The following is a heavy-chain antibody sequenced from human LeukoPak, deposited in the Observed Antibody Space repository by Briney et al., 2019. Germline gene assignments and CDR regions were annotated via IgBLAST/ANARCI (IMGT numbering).Heavy chain of an antibody. V-gene: IGHV3-7*01. CDR1: GFRFGSDW. D-gene: IGHD3-16*01. J-gene: IGHJ3*02. CDR3: ARYYDPAVGDAFDI. CDR2: INPDGNEK. Sequence: GGSLRLPCAASGFRFGSDWMTWVRQAPGKGLEWVANINPDGNEKYYVDSVKGRFTISRDNGKNSLYLQLNSLRAEDTAVYYCARYYDPAVGDAFDIWGQGTMVTVSS.